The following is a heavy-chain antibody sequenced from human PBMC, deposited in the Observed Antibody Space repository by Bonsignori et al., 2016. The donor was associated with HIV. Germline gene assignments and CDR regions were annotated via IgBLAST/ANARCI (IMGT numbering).Heavy chain of an antibody. CDR2: GFYTGST. CDR3: ATFIDFSFHI. D-gene: IGHD2/OR15-2a*01. V-gene: IGHV4-59*01. Sequence: WIRQPPGKGLEWMGYGFYTGSTNYNPSLRSRVTISVDTSKKHFSLNLRSVTAADTAVYYCATFIDFSFHIWGQGTMVTVSS. J-gene: IGHJ3*02.